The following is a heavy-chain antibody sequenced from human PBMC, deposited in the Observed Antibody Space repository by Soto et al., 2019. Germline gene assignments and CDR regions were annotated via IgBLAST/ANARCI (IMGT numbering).Heavy chain of an antibody. V-gene: IGHV5-51*01. J-gene: IGHJ3*02. CDR1: GYDFGSYW. CDR2: IWPGDSDT. Sequence: GESLKISCKGSGYDFGSYWIGWVRQMPGKGLEWMGIIWPGDSDTRYSPSFQGQVTISIDKSIRTAYLQWGSLKASDTAMYYCARQGDMAATPADAFDIWGQGTMVTVSS. D-gene: IGHD3-16*01. CDR3: ARQGDMAATPADAFDI.